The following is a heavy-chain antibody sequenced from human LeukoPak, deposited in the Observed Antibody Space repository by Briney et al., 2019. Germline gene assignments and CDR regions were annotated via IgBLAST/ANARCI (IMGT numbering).Heavy chain of an antibody. J-gene: IGHJ4*02. D-gene: IGHD3-22*01. CDR1: GGSFSGYY. Sequence: MTSETLSLTCAVYGGSFSGYYWSWIRQPPGKVLEWIGEINHSGSTNYNPSLKSRVTISVDTSKNQFSLKLSSVTAADTALYFCARDDTYFYDSSGHGFDFWGQGTLVTVSS. CDR2: INHSGST. CDR3: ARDDTYFYDSSGHGFDF. V-gene: IGHV4-34*01.